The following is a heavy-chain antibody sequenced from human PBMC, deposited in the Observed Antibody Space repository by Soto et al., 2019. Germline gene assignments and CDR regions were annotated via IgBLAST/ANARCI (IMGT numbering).Heavy chain of an antibody. CDR3: AALGGGTFDP. Sequence: GGSLRLSCAASGFTFSSYEMNLVRQAPGKGLEWVSYISSSGSTIYYADSVKGRFTISRDNAKNSLYLQMNSLRAEDTAVYYCAALGGGTFDPWGQGTLVTVSS. CDR1: GFTFSSYE. D-gene: IGHD3-16*01. V-gene: IGHV3-48*03. J-gene: IGHJ5*02. CDR2: ISSSGSTI.